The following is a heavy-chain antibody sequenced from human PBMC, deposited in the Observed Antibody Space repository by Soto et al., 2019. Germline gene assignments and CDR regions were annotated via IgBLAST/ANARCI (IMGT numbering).Heavy chain of an antibody. CDR2: INWNGGST. V-gene: IGHV3-20*01. J-gene: IGHJ6*03. Sequence: GGSLRLSCAASGFTFYDYGMSWVRQAPGKGLEWVSGINWNGGSTGYADSVKGRFTISRDNAKNSLYLQMNSLRAEDTALYHCARDRTTVTLARGLYYYYMDVWGKGTTVTVSS. CDR1: GFTFYDYG. CDR3: ARDRTTVTLARGLYYYYMDV. D-gene: IGHD4-4*01.